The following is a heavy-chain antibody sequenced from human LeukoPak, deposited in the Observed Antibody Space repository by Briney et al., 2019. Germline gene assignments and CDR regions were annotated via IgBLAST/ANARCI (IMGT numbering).Heavy chain of an antibody. Sequence: GGSLRLPCAASGFRFSSYGMSWVRQAPGKGLEWVSTIGGGGFVTYYADSVKGRFTISRDNARSTLFLQLNSLRAEDTAVYYCAREINKWFDPWGQGTLVTVSS. CDR2: IGGGGFVT. CDR1: GFRFSSYG. J-gene: IGHJ5*02. CDR3: AREINKWFDP. V-gene: IGHV3-23*01.